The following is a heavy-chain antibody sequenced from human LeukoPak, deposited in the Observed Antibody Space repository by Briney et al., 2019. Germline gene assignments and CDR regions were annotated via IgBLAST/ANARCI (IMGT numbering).Heavy chain of an antibody. CDR2: ISSSSSTI. V-gene: IGHV3-48*01. D-gene: IGHD4-23*01. Sequence: PGGSLRLSCAASGLTFSSYSMNWVRQAPGKGLEWVSYISSSSSTIYYADSVKGRFTISRDNAKNSLYLQMNSPRAEDTAVYYCAKESGVYSGNTRYWYFDLWGRGTLVTVSS. J-gene: IGHJ2*01. CDR3: AKESGVYSGNTRYWYFDL. CDR1: GLTFSSYS.